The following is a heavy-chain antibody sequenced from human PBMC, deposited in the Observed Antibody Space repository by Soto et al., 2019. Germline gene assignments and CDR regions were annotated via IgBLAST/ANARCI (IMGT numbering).Heavy chain of an antibody. CDR2: IYYSGST. Sequence: PSETLSHTCTVSGGSISRYYWSWIRQPPGKGLEWIGYIYYSGSTNYNPSLKSRVTISVDTSKNQFSLKLSSVTAADTAVYYCARRYGWAFDIWGQGTMVTVSS. J-gene: IGHJ3*02. CDR1: GGSISRYY. V-gene: IGHV4-59*08. CDR3: ARRYGWAFDI. D-gene: IGHD3-16*01.